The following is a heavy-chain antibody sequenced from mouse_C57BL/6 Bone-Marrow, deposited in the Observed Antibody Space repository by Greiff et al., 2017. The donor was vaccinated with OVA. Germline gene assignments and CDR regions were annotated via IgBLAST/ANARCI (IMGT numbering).Heavy chain of an antibody. Sequence: EVMLVESGGDLVKPGGSLKLSCAASGFTFSSYGMSWVRQTPDKRLEWVATISSGGSYTYYPDSVKGRFTISSDNAKNTLYLQMSSLKSEDTAMYDCARDDYVAWFAYWGQGTLVTVSA. D-gene: IGHD2-4*01. CDR2: ISSGGSYT. V-gene: IGHV5-6*02. J-gene: IGHJ3*01. CDR3: ARDDYVAWFAY. CDR1: GFTFSSYG.